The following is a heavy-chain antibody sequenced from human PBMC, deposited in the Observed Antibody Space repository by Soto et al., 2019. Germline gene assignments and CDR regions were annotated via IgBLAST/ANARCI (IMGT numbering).Heavy chain of an antibody. CDR2: ISGSGGST. CDR3: AKDRGNYYGSGNWFAP. V-gene: IGHV3-23*01. CDR1: GFTFSSYA. J-gene: IGHJ5*02. D-gene: IGHD3-10*01. Sequence: EVQLLESGGGLVQPGGSLRLSCAASGFTFSSYAMSWVRQAPGKGLEWVSAISGSGGSTYYADSVKGLFTISRDNSKNTLYLQMNSLRAEDTAVYYCAKDRGNYYGSGNWFAPWGQGTLVTVSS.